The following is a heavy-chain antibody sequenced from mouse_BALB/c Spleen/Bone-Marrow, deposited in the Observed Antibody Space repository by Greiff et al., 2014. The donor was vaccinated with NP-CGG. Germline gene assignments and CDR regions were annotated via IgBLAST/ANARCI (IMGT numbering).Heavy chain of an antibody. J-gene: IGHJ2*01. CDR1: GYIFTTYN. Sequence: EVQLQQSGPELVKPGASVKVSCKASGYIFTTYNMYWMKQSHGKSLEWIGYIDPYNGDATYNQKFKGKATLTVDKSSSTAYLHRNSLTSEDSAVYYCAKGVVSDYWGQGTTLTVSS. CDR3: AKGVVSDY. V-gene: IGHV1S135*01. CDR2: IDPYNGDA. D-gene: IGHD1-1*01.